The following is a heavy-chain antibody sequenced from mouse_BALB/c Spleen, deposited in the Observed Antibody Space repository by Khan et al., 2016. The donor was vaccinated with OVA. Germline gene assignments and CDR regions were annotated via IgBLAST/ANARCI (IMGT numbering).Heavy chain of an antibody. CDR2: ISYSGNT. Sequence: EVKLLESGPGLVKPSQSLSLTCTVTGYSITTDYAWNWIRQLPGNKLEWMGYISYSGNTKYNPSLKSRISIIRDTSKNQFFLQLKSVTTEDTARYYCSRVYGGDFYYWGKGTTLTVSS. CDR1: GYSITTDYA. J-gene: IGHJ2*01. D-gene: IGHD1-1*01. CDR3: SRVYGGDFYY. V-gene: IGHV3-2*02.